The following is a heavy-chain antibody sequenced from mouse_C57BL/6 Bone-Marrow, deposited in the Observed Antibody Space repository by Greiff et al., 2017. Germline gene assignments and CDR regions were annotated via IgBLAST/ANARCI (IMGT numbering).Heavy chain of an antibody. V-gene: IGHV1-81*01. J-gene: IGHJ4*01. Sequence: QVQLQQSGAELARPGASVKLSCKASGYTFTSYGISWVKQGTGQGLEWIGEIYPRSGNTYYNEKFKGKATLTADKSSSTAYMELRSLTSEDSAVYFCARRITGTRAMDYWGQGTSVTVSS. CDR2: IYPRSGNT. D-gene: IGHD4-1*01. CDR1: GYTFTSYG. CDR3: ARRITGTRAMDY.